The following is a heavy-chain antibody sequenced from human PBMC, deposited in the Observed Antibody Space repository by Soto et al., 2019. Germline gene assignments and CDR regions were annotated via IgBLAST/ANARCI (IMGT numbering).Heavy chain of an antibody. Sequence: SETLSLTCTVSGGSISSGGYYWSWIRQHPGKGLEWIGYIYYSGSTYYNPSLKSRVTISVDTSKNQFSLKLSSVTAADTAVYYCARTPLWFGEDRNAFDIWGQGTMVTV. CDR2: IYYSGST. CDR3: ARTPLWFGEDRNAFDI. J-gene: IGHJ3*02. D-gene: IGHD3-10*01. V-gene: IGHV4-31*03. CDR1: GGSISSGGYY.